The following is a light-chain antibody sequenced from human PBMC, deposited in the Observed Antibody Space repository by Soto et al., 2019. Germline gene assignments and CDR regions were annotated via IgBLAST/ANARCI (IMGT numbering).Light chain of an antibody. CDR1: DIGSKT. CDR3: HVCDSITDRVV. CDR2: NDS. J-gene: IGLJ3*02. Sequence: SYELTQPPSVSVAPGQTATITCGGSDIGSKTVHWYQQRPGQAPVLVIYNDSGRPSDIPERFSGSTSGNMATLTIARVEARDEADYYCHVCDSITDRVVFGGGTKVTVL. V-gene: IGLV3-21*02.